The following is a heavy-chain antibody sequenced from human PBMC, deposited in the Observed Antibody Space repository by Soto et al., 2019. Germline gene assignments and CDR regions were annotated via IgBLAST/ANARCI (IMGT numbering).Heavy chain of an antibody. D-gene: IGHD3-22*01. CDR3: ARSYYYDSSGYYGLDAFDI. Sequence: LGESLKISCKGSGYSFTSYWIGWVRQMPGKGLEWMGIIYPGDSDTRYSPSFQGQVTISADKSISTAYLQWSSLKASDTAMYYCARSYYYDSSGYYGLDAFDIWGQGTMVTVSS. J-gene: IGHJ3*02. CDR2: IYPGDSDT. V-gene: IGHV5-51*01. CDR1: GYSFTSYW.